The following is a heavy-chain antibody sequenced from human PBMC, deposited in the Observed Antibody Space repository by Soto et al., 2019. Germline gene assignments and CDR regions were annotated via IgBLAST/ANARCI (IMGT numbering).Heavy chain of an antibody. Sequence: SVKVSCKASGGTFSSYAISWVRQAPGQGLEWMGGIIPIFGTANYAQKFQGRVTITADESTSTAYMELSSLRSEDTAVYYCARDGLIVVVPDAPLGMDVWGQGTTVTVSS. CDR3: ARDGLIVVVPDAPLGMDV. CDR1: GGTFSSYA. D-gene: IGHD2-2*01. CDR2: IIPIFGTA. V-gene: IGHV1-69*13. J-gene: IGHJ6*02.